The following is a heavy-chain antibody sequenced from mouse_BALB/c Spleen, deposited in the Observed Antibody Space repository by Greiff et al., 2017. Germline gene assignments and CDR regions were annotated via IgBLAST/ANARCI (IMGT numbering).Heavy chain of an antibody. CDR1: GYTFTSYW. Sequence: VQLVESGAELAKPGASVKMSCKASGYTFTSYWMHWVKQRPGQGLEWIGYINPSTGYTEYNQKFKDKATLTADKSSSTAYMQLSSLTSEDSAVYYCARGNYYDYDEFAYWGQGTLVTVSA. V-gene: IGHV1-7*01. D-gene: IGHD2-4*01. CDR2: INPSTGYT. J-gene: IGHJ3*01. CDR3: ARGNYYDYDEFAY.